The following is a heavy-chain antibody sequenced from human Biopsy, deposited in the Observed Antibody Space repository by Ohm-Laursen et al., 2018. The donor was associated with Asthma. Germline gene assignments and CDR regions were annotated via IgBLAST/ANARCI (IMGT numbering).Heavy chain of an antibody. V-gene: IGHV3-53*01. D-gene: IGHD6-19*01. J-gene: IGHJ4*02. CDR1: GLTVSRDY. CDR2: IYSGGTS. CDR3: ARGDSSGWSHYYFDY. Sequence: SLRLSCSASGLTVSRDYMFWVRQAPGKGLEWVSVIYSGGTSHTADSVRGRFTISRDFYKNTLYLQMDSLRAEDTAVYYCARGDSSGWSHYYFDYWGQGTLVTVSS.